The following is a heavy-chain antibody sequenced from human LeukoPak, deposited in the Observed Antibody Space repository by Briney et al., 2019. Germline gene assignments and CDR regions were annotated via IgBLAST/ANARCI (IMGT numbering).Heavy chain of an antibody. CDR3: ARGTTYGSGAPPDY. V-gene: IGHV1-69*04. D-gene: IGHD3-10*01. J-gene: IGHJ4*02. CDR2: IIPILGIA. CDR1: GGTFSSYA. Sequence: SVKVSCKASGGTFSSYAISWVRQAPGQGLEWMGRIIPILGIANYAQKFQGRVTITADKSTSTAYMELSSLRSEDTAVYYCARGTTYGSGAPPDYWGQGTLVTVSS.